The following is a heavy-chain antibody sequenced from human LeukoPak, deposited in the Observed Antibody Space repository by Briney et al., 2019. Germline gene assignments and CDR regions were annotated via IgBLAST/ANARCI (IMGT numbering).Heavy chain of an antibody. Sequence: PSGTLSLTCAVSGGSISSSNWWSWVRQPPGKGLEWIGEIYHSGSTNYNPSLKSRVTISVDKSKNQFSLKLNSVTAADTAVYYCAGKDYFGSGSYFYWGQGTLVTVSS. D-gene: IGHD3-10*01. V-gene: IGHV4-4*02. CDR3: AGKDYFGSGSYFY. CDR1: GGSISSSNW. J-gene: IGHJ4*02. CDR2: IYHSGST.